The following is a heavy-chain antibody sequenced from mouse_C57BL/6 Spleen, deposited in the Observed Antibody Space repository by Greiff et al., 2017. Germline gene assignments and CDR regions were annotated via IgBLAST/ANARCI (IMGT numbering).Heavy chain of an antibody. Sequence: QVTLKESGPGLLQSSQTLSLTCSFSGFSLSTSGMGVSWIRQPSGKGLEWLSHIYWDDDKRYNPSLKSRLTISKDTSRNHVFIKITSVDTADTATYYCARMTTGVAYWGQGTLVTVSA. J-gene: IGHJ3*01. D-gene: IGHD1-1*01. CDR2: IYWDDDK. V-gene: IGHV8-12*01. CDR3: ARMTTGVAY. CDR1: GFSLSTSGMG.